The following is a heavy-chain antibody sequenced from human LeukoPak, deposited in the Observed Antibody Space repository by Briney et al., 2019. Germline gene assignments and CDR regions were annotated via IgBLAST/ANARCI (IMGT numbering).Heavy chain of an antibody. CDR2: ISAYNGNT. Sequence: ASVKVSCKASGYTFTSYGSSWVRQAPGQGLEWMGWISAYNGNTNYAQKLQGRVTMTTDTSTSTAYMELRSLRSDDTAVYYCAREKDYYDSSGYYSWSAFDIWGQGTMVTVSS. J-gene: IGHJ3*02. V-gene: IGHV1-18*01. D-gene: IGHD3-22*01. CDR1: GYTFTSYG. CDR3: AREKDYYDSSGYYSWSAFDI.